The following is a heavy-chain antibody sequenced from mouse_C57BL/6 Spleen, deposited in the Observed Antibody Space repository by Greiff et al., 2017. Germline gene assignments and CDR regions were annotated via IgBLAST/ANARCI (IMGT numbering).Heavy chain of an antibody. V-gene: IGHV1-54*01. Sequence: VQLQQSGAELVRPGTSVKVSCKASGYAFTNYLIEWVKQRPGQGLEWIGVINPGSGGTNYNEKFKGKATLTADKSSSTAYMQLSSLTSEDSAVYFCARGGEGVYYGSSYLDYWAKAPLSQSPQ. CDR3: ARGGEGVYYGSSYLDY. J-gene: IGHJ2*01. CDR1: GYAFTNYL. D-gene: IGHD1-1*01. CDR2: INPGSGGT.